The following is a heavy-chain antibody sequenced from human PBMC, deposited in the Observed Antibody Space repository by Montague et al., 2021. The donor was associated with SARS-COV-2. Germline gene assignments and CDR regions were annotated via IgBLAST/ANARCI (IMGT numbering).Heavy chain of an antibody. Sequence: SETLSLTCTASGGSISNYYWSWIRQPPGGGLEWIGYIYYSGSTDYSPSLKSRVTISLDTSKNQFSLKMTSVTAADTAVYYCARGGGYYNYGLDVWGPGTTVTVSS. D-gene: IGHD3-22*01. CDR2: IYYSGST. CDR1: GGSISNYY. J-gene: IGHJ6*02. CDR3: ARGGGYYNYGLDV. V-gene: IGHV4-59*01.